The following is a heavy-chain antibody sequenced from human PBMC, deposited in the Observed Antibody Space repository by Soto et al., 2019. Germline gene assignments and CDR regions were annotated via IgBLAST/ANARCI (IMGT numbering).Heavy chain of an antibody. CDR1: GFTFSSYS. CDR3: AREINGSWFGELLEGGIYYYYYMDV. J-gene: IGHJ6*03. Sequence: EVQLMESGGGLVKPGGSLRLSCAASGFTFSSYSMNWVRQAPGKGLEWVSSIISSSSYIYYADSVKGRFTISRDNTKNSLYLQMNSLRAEDTAVDYCAREINGSWFGELLEGGIYYYYYMDVWGKGTTVTVSS. V-gene: IGHV3-21*01. CDR2: IISSSSYI. D-gene: IGHD3-10*01.